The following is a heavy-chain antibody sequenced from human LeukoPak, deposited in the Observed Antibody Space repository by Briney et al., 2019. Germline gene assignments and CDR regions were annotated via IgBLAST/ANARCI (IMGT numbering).Heavy chain of an antibody. D-gene: IGHD2-21*01. CDR1: SGSITNYY. CDR3: ARGGDPYCGGDCYFDY. J-gene: IGHJ4*02. CDR2: IYYSGNT. V-gene: IGHV4-59*12. Sequence: KSSETLSLTCTVSSGSITNYYWSWIRQPPGKELEWVGYIYYSGNTNYDPSLQSRVTISVDKSKNKFSLSLSSVTAADTVVYYCARGGDPYCGGDCYFDYWGQGTLVTVSS.